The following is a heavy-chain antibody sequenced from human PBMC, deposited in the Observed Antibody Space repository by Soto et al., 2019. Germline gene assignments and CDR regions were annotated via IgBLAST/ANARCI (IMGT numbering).Heavy chain of an antibody. CDR2: ISGSSSII. J-gene: IGHJ4*02. CDR3: ARASSVDY. Sequence: EVQLVESGGGLVQPGGSLRLSCATSGLTFSSYTMNWVRQAPGKGLEWISHISGSSSIIYYTDSVKGRFTISRDNAKNSLYLQMNSLRAEDTAVYYCARASSVDYWGQGTLVTVSS. CDR1: GLTFSSYT. V-gene: IGHV3-48*01.